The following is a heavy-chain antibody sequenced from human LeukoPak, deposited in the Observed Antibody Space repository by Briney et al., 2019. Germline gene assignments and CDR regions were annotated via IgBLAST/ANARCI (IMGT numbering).Heavy chain of an antibody. CDR2: IYYSGST. Sequence: SETLSLTCTVSGGSISSYYWSWIRQPPGKGLGWIGYIYYSGSTNYNPSLKSRVTISVDTSKNQFSLKLSSVTAADPAVYYCARSFGDYFDSWGQGTLVTVSS. D-gene: IGHD3-10*01. V-gene: IGHV4-59*01. CDR1: GGSISSYY. CDR3: ARSFGDYFDS. J-gene: IGHJ4*02.